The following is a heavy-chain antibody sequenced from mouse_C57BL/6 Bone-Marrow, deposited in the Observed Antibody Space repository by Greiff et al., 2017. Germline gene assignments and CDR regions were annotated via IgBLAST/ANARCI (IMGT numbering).Heavy chain of an antibody. Sequence: EVMLVESGGGLVKPGGSLKLSCAASGFTFSDYGMHWVRQAPEKGLEWVAYISSGSSTIYYADTVKGRFIISRDNAKNTLFLQMTSRRADGTAMYYCAGGKGVYAMDYWGQGTSDTGSS. CDR1: GFTFSDYG. CDR3: AGGKGVYAMDY. J-gene: IGHJ4*01. D-gene: IGHD2-1*01. CDR2: ISSGSSTI. V-gene: IGHV5-17*01.